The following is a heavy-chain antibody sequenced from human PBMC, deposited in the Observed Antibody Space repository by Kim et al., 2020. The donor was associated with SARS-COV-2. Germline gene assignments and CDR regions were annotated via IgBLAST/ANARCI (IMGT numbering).Heavy chain of an antibody. Sequence: SETLSLTCTVSGGSISSSSYYWGWIRQPPGKGLEWIGSIYYSGSTYYNPSLKSRVTISVDTSKNQFSLKLSSVTAADTAVYYCARDHIVGATPSRKPNYFYGMDVWGQGTTVTVSS. D-gene: IGHD1-26*01. CDR1: GGSISSSSYY. V-gene: IGHV4-39*02. CDR2: IYYSGST. CDR3: ARDHIVGATPSRKPNYFYGMDV. J-gene: IGHJ6*02.